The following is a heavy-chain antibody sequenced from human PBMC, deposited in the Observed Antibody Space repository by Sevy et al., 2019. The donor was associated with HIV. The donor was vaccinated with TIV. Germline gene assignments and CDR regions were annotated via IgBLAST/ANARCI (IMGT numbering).Heavy chain of an antibody. CDR3: ARDRVYCSSTSCYGAAFDI. D-gene: IGHD2-2*01. V-gene: IGHV3-21*01. Sequence: WGSLRLSCAASGFTFSSYSMNWVRQAPGKGLEWVSSISSSSSYIYYADSVKGRFTISRDNAKNSLYLQMNSLRAEDTAVYYCARDRVYCSSTSCYGAAFDIWGQGTMVTVSS. CDR2: ISSSSSYI. J-gene: IGHJ3*02. CDR1: GFTFSSYS.